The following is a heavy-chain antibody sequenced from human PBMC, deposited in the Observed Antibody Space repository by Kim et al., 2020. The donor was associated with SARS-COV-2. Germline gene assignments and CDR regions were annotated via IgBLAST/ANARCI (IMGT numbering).Heavy chain of an antibody. CDR3: VKDGSGSYYTYYYYYGMDV. D-gene: IGHD3-10*01. J-gene: IGHJ6*02. CDR1: GFTFSSYA. V-gene: IGHV3-64D*09. CDR2: ISSNGGST. Sequence: GGSLRLSCSASGFTFSSYAMHWVRQAPGKGLEYVSAISSNGGSTYYADSVKGRFTISRDNSKNTLYLQMSSLRAEDTAVYYCVKDGSGSYYTYYYYYGMDVWGQGTTVTVSS.